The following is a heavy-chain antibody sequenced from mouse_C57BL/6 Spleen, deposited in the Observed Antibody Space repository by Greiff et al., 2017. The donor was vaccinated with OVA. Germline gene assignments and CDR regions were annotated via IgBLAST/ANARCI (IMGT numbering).Heavy chain of an antibody. CDR1: GFTFSDYY. CDR2: INYDGSST. V-gene: IGHV5-16*01. Sequence: EVKLMESEGGLVQPGSSMKLSCTASGFTFSDYYMAWVRQVPEKGLEWVANINYDGSSTYYLDSLKSRFIISRDNAKNILYLQMSSLKSEDTATYYCATIYYGNSFAYWGQGTLVTVSA. D-gene: IGHD2-1*01. CDR3: ATIYYGNSFAY. J-gene: IGHJ3*01.